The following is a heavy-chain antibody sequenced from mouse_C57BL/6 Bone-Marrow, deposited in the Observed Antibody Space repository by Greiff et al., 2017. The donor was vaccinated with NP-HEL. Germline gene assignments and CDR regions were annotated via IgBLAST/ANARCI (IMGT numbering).Heavy chain of an antibody. CDR2: IHPNSGST. J-gene: IGHJ4*01. CDR1: GYTFTSYW. D-gene: IGHD2-2*01. CDR3: ARGLLWLRRRDYYAMDY. V-gene: IGHV1-64*01. Sequence: QVQLQQPGAELVKPGASVKLSCKASGYTFTSYWMHWVKQRPGQGLEWIGMIHPNSGSTNYNEKFKSKATLTVDKSSSTAYMHISSLTSEDSAVYYCARGLLWLRRRDYYAMDYWGQGTSVTVSS.